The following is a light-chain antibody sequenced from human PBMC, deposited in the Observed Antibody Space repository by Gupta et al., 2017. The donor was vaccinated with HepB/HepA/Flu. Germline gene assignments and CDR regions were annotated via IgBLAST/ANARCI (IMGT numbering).Light chain of an antibody. J-gene: IGKJ1*01. CDR1: ESVGRN. CDR3: QQYNSWPQA. CDR2: GSS. V-gene: IGKV3-15*01. Sequence: EVVMTQSPATLSVSPGERVTLSCRASESVGRNLAWYQQKPGQAPRLLIFGSSTRATGFPSRFSASGSGTEFTLTISSLQSEDFAIYYCQQYNSWPQAFGQGSKVEIK.